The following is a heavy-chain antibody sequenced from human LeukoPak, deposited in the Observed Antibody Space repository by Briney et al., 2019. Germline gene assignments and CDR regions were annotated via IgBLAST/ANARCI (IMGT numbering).Heavy chain of an antibody. CDR2: FDPEDGET. D-gene: IGHD6-13*01. V-gene: IGHV1-24*01. CDR1: GYTLTESS. J-gene: IGHJ4*02. Sequence: GASVKVSCKVSGYTLTESSMHWVRQAPGKGLEWMGGFDPEDGETIYAQKFQGRVTMTEDTSTDTAYMELSSLRSEDTAVYYCATEVGFPVIADYWGQGTLVTVSS. CDR3: ATEVGFPVIADY.